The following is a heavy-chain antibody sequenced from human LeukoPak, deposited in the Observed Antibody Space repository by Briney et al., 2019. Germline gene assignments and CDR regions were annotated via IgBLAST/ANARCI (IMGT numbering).Heavy chain of an antibody. J-gene: IGHJ4*02. V-gene: IGHV4-59*01. Sequence: SETLSLTCSVSGGSISSSYWNWIRQPPGKGLEWIGYFYYSGSTNYNPSLKSRVTISVDTSKNQFSLRLSSVTAADTAVYYCARVPFYYGSGSYYIDDYFDYWGQGTLVTVSS. CDR2: FYYSGST. D-gene: IGHD3-10*01. CDR1: GGSISSSY. CDR3: ARVPFYYGSGSYYIDDYFDY.